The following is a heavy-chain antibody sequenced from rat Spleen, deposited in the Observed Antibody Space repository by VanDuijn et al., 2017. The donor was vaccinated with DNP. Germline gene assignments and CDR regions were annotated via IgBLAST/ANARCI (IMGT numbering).Heavy chain of an antibody. CDR1: GFTFSDYN. Sequence: EVQLVESGGGLVQPGRSLKLSCAASGFTFSDYNMAWVRQAPKKGLEWVATISYDGTSSFYRDSMKGRFTISRDNANSTLYLQMDSLRSEDTATYYCARPDYWGQGVMVTVSA. V-gene: IGHV5-7*01. J-gene: IGHJ2*01. CDR2: ISYDGTSS. CDR3: ARPDY.